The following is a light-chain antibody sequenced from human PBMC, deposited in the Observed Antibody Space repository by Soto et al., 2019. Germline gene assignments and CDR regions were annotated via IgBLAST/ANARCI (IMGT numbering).Light chain of an antibody. CDR3: QQRSNWPLT. V-gene: IGKV3-11*01. J-gene: IGKJ4*01. CDR1: QSVSSY. CDR2: DAS. Sequence: EIVLTQSPATLSLSPGERATLSCRASQSVSSYLAWYQQKPGQAPRLLIYDASNRATSIPARFSGSGSGTDFTLTISSLEPEDFAVHYCQQRSNWPLTFGGGTKVDIK.